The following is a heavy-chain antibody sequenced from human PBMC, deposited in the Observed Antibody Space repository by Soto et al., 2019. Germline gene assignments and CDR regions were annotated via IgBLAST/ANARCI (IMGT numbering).Heavy chain of an antibody. CDR3: AKDRLYYDYIWGSYRVGNAFDI. CDR1: GFTFDDYA. Sequence: PGGSLRLSCAASGFTFDDYAMHWVRQAPGKGLEWVSGISWNSGSIGYADSVKGRFTISRDNAKNSLYLQMNSLRAEDTALYYCAKDRLYYDYIWGSYRVGNAFDIWGQGTMVTVSS. CDR2: ISWNSGSI. J-gene: IGHJ3*02. V-gene: IGHV3-9*01. D-gene: IGHD3-16*02.